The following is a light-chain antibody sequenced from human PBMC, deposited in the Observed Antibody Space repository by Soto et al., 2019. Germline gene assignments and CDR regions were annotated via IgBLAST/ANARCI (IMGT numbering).Light chain of an antibody. CDR3: QQYGSSGT. CDR1: QSVSIH. J-gene: IGKJ1*01. Sequence: ETVMTQSPGTLSVSLGERATLSCRASQSVSIHLAWYQQKPGQAPRLLIYDASNRATGIPDRFSGSGSGTDFTLTISRLEPEDSAVYYCQQYGSSGTFGQGTKV. V-gene: IGKV3-20*01. CDR2: DAS.